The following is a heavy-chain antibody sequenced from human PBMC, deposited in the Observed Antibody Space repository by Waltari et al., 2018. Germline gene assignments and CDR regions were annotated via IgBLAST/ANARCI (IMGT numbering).Heavy chain of an antibody. CDR1: GGPIRSGSYY. V-gene: IGHV4-61*02. CDR3: ARDRGGDFDY. Sequence: QVQLQESGPGLVKPSQTLSLTCTVSGGPIRSGSYYWSWIRQPAGKGLEWIGRIYTSGSTNYNPSLKSRVTISVDTSKNQFSLKLSSVTAADTAVYYCARDRGGDFDYWGQGTLVTVSS. CDR2: IYTSGST. J-gene: IGHJ4*02. D-gene: IGHD2-21*01.